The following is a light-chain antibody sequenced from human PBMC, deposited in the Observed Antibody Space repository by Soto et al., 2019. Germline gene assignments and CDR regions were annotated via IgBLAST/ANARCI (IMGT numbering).Light chain of an antibody. J-gene: IGLJ1*01. Sequence: QSVLTQPASVCGSPGQSITISCTGTSSDVGGYNYVSWYQQHPGKAPKLMIYDGSNRPSGVTNRFSGSKSGNTASLAISGLQAEDEADYYCSSYTTTSPLYVFGTGTKVTVL. CDR2: DGS. V-gene: IGLV2-14*01. CDR1: SSDVGGYNY. CDR3: SSYTTTSPLYV.